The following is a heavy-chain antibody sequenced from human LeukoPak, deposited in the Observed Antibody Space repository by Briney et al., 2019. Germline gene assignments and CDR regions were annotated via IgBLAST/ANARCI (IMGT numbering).Heavy chain of an antibody. D-gene: IGHD5-12*01. CDR2: MYTSGNT. CDR1: GDSISSYF. Sequence: SETLSLTCTVSGDSISSYFWSWIRQPAGKGLELIGRMYTSGNTIYNPSLKSRVSMSVDTSKNQLSLKVRSVTAADTAAYYCARDSGYDLSWGQGTRVTVSS. J-gene: IGHJ4*02. CDR3: ARDSGYDLS. V-gene: IGHV4-4*07.